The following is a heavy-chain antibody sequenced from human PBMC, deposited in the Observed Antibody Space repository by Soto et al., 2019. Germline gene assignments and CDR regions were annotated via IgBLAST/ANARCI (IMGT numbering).Heavy chain of an antibody. Sequence: QVQLQESGPGLVKPSETLSLTCTVSGGSVSSGSYYWSWIRQPPGKRLEWLGYIDYSGSTNYNPSLQSRVTISVDTSKNQFSLHLSSVTAADTAVYYCARHYGTRDRQSNWFDPWGQGTLVTVSS. CDR2: IDYSGST. CDR1: GGSVSSGSYY. V-gene: IGHV4-61*01. D-gene: IGHD1-7*01. CDR3: ARHYGTRDRQSNWFDP. J-gene: IGHJ5*02.